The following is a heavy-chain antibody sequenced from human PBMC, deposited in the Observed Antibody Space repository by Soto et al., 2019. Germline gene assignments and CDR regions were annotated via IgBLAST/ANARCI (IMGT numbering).Heavy chain of an antibody. CDR2: IRNKGNRYTT. CDR1: GFTFSDHY. D-gene: IGHD2-21*01. Sequence: PGGSLRLSCVGSGFTFSDHYMDWVRQAPGKGLEWVGRIRNKGNRYTTEYAASVKGRFTIPRDDSKNSVYLQMNSLKTEDTAIYYCARQMSTSESGHWVYYFDSWGQGTLVTVS. CDR3: ARQMSTSESGHWVYYFDS. V-gene: IGHV3-72*01. J-gene: IGHJ4*02.